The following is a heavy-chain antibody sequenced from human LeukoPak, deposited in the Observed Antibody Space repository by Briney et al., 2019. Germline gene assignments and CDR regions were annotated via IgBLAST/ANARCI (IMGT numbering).Heavy chain of an antibody. CDR3: ARGSTVTPGYYYGLDV. V-gene: IGHV3-72*01. D-gene: IGHD4-17*01. Sequence: GGSLRLSCAASGFTFSYHYMVWVRQAPGKGLEWVGRTRDKAHSYTTEYAASVKGRFTISRDDSKNSLYLQMNSLKTEDTAVYYCARGSTVTPGYYYGLDVWGQGTTVTVSS. J-gene: IGHJ6*01. CDR1: GFTFSYHY. CDR2: TRDKAHSYTT.